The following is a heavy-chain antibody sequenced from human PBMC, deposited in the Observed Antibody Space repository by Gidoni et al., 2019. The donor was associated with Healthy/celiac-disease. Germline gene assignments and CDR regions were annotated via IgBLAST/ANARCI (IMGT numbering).Heavy chain of an antibody. CDR2: IYYSGST. Sequence: QLQLPESGPGLVKPSETLSLTCTVSGGSISSSSYYWGWIRQPPGKGLEWIGSIYYSGSTYYNPSLKSRVTISVDTSKNQFSLKLSSVTAADTAVYYCARVSQRVGCFDYWGQGTLVTVSS. J-gene: IGHJ4*02. V-gene: IGHV4-39*01. CDR1: GGSISSSSYY. D-gene: IGHD1-26*01. CDR3: ARVSQRVGCFDY.